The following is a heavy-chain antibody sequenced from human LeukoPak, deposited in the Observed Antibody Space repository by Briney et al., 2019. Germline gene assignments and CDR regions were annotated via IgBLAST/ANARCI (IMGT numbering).Heavy chain of an antibody. D-gene: IGHD6-13*01. V-gene: IGHV1-69*13. CDR3: VAAAGTSAFDY. Sequence: SVKVSCKASGGTFSSYAINWVRQAPGQRLEWMGGIIPIFGTANYAQKFQGRVTITADESTSTAYMELSSLRSEDTAMYYCVAAAGTSAFDYWGQGTLVTVSS. CDR2: IIPIFGTA. J-gene: IGHJ4*02. CDR1: GGTFSSYA.